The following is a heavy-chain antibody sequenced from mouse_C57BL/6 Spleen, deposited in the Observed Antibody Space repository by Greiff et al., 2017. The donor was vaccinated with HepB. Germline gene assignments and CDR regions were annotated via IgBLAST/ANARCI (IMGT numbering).Heavy chain of an antibody. Sequence: DVKLVESGGGLVKPGGSLKLSCAASGFTFSSYAMSWVRQTPEKRLEWVATISDGGSYTYYPDNVKGRFTISRDNAKNNLYLQRSHLKSEDTAMYYCARDLAWFAYWGQGTLVTVSA. CDR2: ISDGGSYT. CDR3: ARDLAWFAY. V-gene: IGHV5-4*01. CDR1: GFTFSSYA. J-gene: IGHJ3*01.